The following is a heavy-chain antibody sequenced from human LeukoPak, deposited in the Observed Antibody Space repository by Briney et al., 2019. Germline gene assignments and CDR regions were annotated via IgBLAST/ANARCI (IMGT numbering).Heavy chain of an antibody. J-gene: IGHJ4*02. CDR3: ARGSLGSSGYPYYFDY. CDR1: GYSFTSYW. V-gene: IGHV5-51*01. CDR2: IYPGASDT. D-gene: IGHD3-22*01. Sequence: GESLKISCKGSGYSFTSYWIGWVRQMPGKGLEWMGIIYPGASDTRYSPSFQGQVTISADKSISTAYLQWSSLKASDTAMYYCARGSLGSSGYPYYFDYWGQGTLVTVSS.